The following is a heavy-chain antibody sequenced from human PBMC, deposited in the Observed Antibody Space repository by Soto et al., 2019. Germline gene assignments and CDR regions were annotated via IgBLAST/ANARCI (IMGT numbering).Heavy chain of an antibody. CDR3: AFGEESRYYYYGMDV. J-gene: IGHJ6*02. CDR2: TYNIEST. Sequence: SETLSLTCTVSGGSIRSYYWSWIRQPPGKELEWIGYTYNIESTDYNPSLKSRVTISVDTSKNQFSLKLSSVTAADTAVYYCAFGEESRYYYYGMDVWGQGTTVTVS. V-gene: IGHV4-59*12. D-gene: IGHD3-10*01. CDR1: GGSIRSYY.